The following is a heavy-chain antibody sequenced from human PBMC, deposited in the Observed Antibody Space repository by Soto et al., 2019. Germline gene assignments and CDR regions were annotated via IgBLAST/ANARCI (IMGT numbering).Heavy chain of an antibody. D-gene: IGHD3-10*01. CDR2: ISPTGEQS. CDR1: RFTFRNYG. Sequence: GGSLRLSCAASRFTFRNYGMSWVRQGPGKGLEWVAGISPTGEQSFYVDSVKGRFFISRDNAQNTLSLEMSNLRADDTAVYYCAKRYGSGSYRDFNSYYGMDIWGQGTSVTAP. J-gene: IGHJ6*02. V-gene: IGHV3-23*01. CDR3: AKRYGSGSYRDFNSYYGMDI.